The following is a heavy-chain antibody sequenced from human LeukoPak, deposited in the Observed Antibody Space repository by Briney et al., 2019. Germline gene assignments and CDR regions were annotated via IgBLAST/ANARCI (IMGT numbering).Heavy chain of an antibody. Sequence: ASVKVSCKASGYTFTGYYMHWVRQAPGQGPEWMGWINPNSGGTNYAQKFQGGVTMTRDTSISTAYMELGRLRSDDTAVYYCAREYCSSTSCYPPDVWGQGTTVTVSS. V-gene: IGHV1-2*02. CDR3: AREYCSSTSCYPPDV. CDR2: INPNSGGT. D-gene: IGHD2-2*01. J-gene: IGHJ6*02. CDR1: GYTFTGYY.